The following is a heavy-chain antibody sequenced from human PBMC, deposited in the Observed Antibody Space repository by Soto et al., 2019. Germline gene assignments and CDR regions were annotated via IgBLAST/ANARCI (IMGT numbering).Heavy chain of an antibody. J-gene: IGHJ4*02. CDR1: GYTFTGYY. CDR2: INPNSGGT. D-gene: IGHD2-21*02. V-gene: IGHV1-2*02. Sequence: ASVKVSCKASGYTFTGYYMHWVRQAPGQGLEWMGWINPNSGGTNYAQKFQGRVTMTRDTSISTAYMELSRLRSDDTAVYYCARSIGGDPVGGHFDYWGQGTLVTVSS. CDR3: ARSIGGDPVGGHFDY.